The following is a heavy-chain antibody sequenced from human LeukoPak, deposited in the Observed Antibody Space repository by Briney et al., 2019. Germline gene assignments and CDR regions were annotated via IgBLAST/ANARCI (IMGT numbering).Heavy chain of an antibody. D-gene: IGHD6-6*01. J-gene: IGHJ3*02. CDR1: GGSISSGSYY. CDR2: IYTSGST. Sequence: SETLSLTCTVSGGSISSGSYYWSWIRQPAGKGLEWIGRIYTSGSTNYNPSLKSRVTISVDTSNNQFSLKLSSVTAADTAVYYCARGSWGSSYAFHSWGQGTMVTVSS. CDR3: ARGSWGSSYAFHS. V-gene: IGHV4-61*02.